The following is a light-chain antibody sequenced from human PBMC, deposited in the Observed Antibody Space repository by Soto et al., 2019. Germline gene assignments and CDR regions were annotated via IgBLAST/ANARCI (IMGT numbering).Light chain of an antibody. CDR1: QDISNH. CDR3: QQYDNLPPRVT. CDR2: DAS. Sequence: DIQMTQSPSSLSASVGDRVTITCQASQDISNHLNWYQQKPGKAPKLLIYDASNLETGVPSRFSGSGSGTDFTFTISSLQPEDIATYYCQQYDNLPPRVTFGPGTKVDIK. V-gene: IGKV1-33*01. J-gene: IGKJ3*01.